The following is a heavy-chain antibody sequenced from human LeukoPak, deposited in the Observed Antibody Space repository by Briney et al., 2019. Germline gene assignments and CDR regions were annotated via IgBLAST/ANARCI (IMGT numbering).Heavy chain of an antibody. D-gene: IGHD3-22*01. Sequence: VASLKISCKGSGYGFTNYWIGWGRQMPGNGLERMGSISPGDSDTRYTPSFQGQVTISAYTSISTAYLQWSSLKASDTAMYNCTRCQVTSAYPGLDVWGQGTTVTVSS. V-gene: IGHV5-51*01. CDR2: ISPGDSDT. CDR3: TRCQVTSAYPGLDV. J-gene: IGHJ6*02. CDR1: GYGFTNYW.